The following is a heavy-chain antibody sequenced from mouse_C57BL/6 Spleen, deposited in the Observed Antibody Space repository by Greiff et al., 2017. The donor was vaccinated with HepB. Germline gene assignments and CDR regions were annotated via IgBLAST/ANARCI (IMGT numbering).Heavy chain of an antibody. J-gene: IGHJ1*03. Sequence: QVQLQQSGAELARPGASVQLSCKASGYTFTSYGISWVKQRTGQGLEWIGEIYPRSGNTYYNEKFKGKATLTADKSSSTAYMELRSLTSEDSAVYFCARGNGYYWYFDVWGTGTTVTVSS. CDR2: IYPRSGNT. CDR3: ARGNGYYWYFDV. V-gene: IGHV1-81*01. D-gene: IGHD2-2*01. CDR1: GYTFTSYG.